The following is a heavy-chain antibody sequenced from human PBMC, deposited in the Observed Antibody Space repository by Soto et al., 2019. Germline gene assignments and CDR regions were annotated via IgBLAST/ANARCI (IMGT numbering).Heavy chain of an antibody. CDR3: ASSRITIFGVVIISYFDY. CDR1: GGTFSSYA. V-gene: IGHV1-69*06. CDR2: IIPIFGTA. D-gene: IGHD3-3*01. J-gene: IGHJ4*02. Sequence: GXSVKVSCKASGGTFSSYAISWVRQAPGQGLEWMGGIIPIFGTANYAQKFQGRVTITADKSTSTAYMELSSLRSEDTAVYYCASSRITIFGVVIISYFDYWGQGNLVTVSS.